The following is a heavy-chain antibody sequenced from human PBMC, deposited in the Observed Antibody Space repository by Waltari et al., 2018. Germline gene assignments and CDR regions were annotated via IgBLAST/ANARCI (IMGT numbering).Heavy chain of an antibody. CDR1: GSSFTAQF. V-gene: IGHV1-69-2*01. CDR3: MTLPIFGLVIKNY. D-gene: IGHD3-3*01. CDR2: VDPEDGET. J-gene: IGHJ1*01. Sequence: EVHLTQSGAEVQEPVATVQSPCKASGSSFTAQFLHWVRQAPGKGPEWIGRVDPEDGETTLAEKFEGRVTITADTSTDTAYMDLSRLRSEDTALYYCMTLPIFGLVIKNYWGQGTLVTVSS.